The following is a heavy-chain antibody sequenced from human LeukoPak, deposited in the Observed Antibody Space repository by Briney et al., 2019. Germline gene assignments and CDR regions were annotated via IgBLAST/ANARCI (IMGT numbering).Heavy chain of an antibody. CDR2: IYPGDSHT. J-gene: IGHJ5*02. CDR1: GYSFPNYW. Sequence: GESLKVSCKGSGYSFPNYWIGWVRQMPGKGLEWMGIIYPGDSHTRYSPSFQDQVTISVDKSISTAYLQWSSLKASDTAMYYCARGPYAYTSSATLGSYNWFDPWGQGSLVTVSS. CDR3: ARGPYAYTSSATLGSYNWFDP. V-gene: IGHV5-51*01. D-gene: IGHD2-2*02.